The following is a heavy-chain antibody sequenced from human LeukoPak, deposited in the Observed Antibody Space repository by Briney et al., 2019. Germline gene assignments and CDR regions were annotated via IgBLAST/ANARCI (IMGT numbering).Heavy chain of an antibody. V-gene: IGHV3-30-3*01. CDR2: IAYDGSNK. CDR1: GFTFSSYA. Sequence: GGSLRLSCAASGFTFSSYAMHWVRQAPGKGLEWVAVIAYDGSNKYYADSVKGRFTISRDNSKNTLYLQMNSLRAEDTAVYYCARDPKHVLLWLGDPNLGGENWFDPWGQGTLVTVSS. CDR3: ARDPKHVLLWLGDPNLGGENWFDP. J-gene: IGHJ5*02. D-gene: IGHD3-10*01.